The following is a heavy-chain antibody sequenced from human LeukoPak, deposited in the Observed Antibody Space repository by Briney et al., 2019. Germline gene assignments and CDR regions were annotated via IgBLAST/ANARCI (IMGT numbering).Heavy chain of an antibody. J-gene: IGHJ6*02. D-gene: IGHD3-10*01. CDR2: ISGSGGST. CDR3: AKRYYYGSGSYLSHMDV. Sequence: PGDSLKISCKASGYRFTVYWIGWVRQMPGKGLEWVSAISGSGGSTYYADSVKGRFTISRDNSKNTLYLQMNSLRAEDTAVYYCAKRYYYGSGSYLSHMDVWGQGTTVTVSS. V-gene: IGHV3-23*01. CDR1: GYRFTVYW.